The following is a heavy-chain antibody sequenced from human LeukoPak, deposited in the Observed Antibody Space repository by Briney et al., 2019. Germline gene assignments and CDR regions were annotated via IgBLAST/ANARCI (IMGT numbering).Heavy chain of an antibody. J-gene: IGHJ4*02. D-gene: IGHD4-17*01. CDR1: GGSISSSSYY. V-gene: IGHV4-39*01. Sequence: SETLSLTCTVSGGSISSSSYYWGWIRQPPGKGLEWIGSIYYSGSTYYNPSLKSRVTMSVDTSKNQFSLKLSSVTAADTAVYYCARLSPRSVDYWGQGTLVTVSS. CDR2: IYYSGST. CDR3: ARLSPRSVDY.